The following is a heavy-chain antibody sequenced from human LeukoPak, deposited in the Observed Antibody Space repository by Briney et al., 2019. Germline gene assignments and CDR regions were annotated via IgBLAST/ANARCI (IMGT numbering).Heavy chain of an antibody. V-gene: IGHV1-69*13. Sequence: GASEKVSCKASGGTFSSYAISWVRQAPGQGLEWMGGIIPIFGTANYAQKFQGRVTITADESTSTAYMELSSLRSEDTAVYYCASNSYGYFDYWGQGTLVTVSS. CDR1: GGTFSSYA. J-gene: IGHJ4*02. CDR2: IIPIFGTA. CDR3: ASNSYGYFDY. D-gene: IGHD5-18*01.